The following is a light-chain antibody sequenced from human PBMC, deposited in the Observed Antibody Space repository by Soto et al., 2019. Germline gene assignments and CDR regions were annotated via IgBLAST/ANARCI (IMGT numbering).Light chain of an antibody. CDR1: QSISSHY. CDR3: HQYDDGPYT. V-gene: IGKV3-20*01. J-gene: IGKJ2*01. Sequence: EIVLTQSPGTLSLSPGEGATLSCRASQSISSHYLAWYQQKPGQAPRLLISGASTRASGIPDRFSGSGSGTDFTLSISRLEPGDFAVYYCHQYDDGPYTFGQGTKVEI. CDR2: GAS.